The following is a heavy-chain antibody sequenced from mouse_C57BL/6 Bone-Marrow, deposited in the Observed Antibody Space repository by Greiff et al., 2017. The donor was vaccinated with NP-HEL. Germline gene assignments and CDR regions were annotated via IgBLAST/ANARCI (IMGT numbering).Heavy chain of an antibody. CDR1: GYTFTDYY. J-gene: IGHJ1*03. V-gene: IGHV1-19*01. CDR3: ARLIRGNYWYFDV. CDR2: INPYNGGT. D-gene: IGHD2-1*01. Sequence: EVQLQQSGPVLVKPGASVKMSCKASGYTFTDYYMNWVKQSHGKSLEWIGVINPYNGGTSYNQKFKGKATLTVAKSSSTSYLEINRLTSKASAVYYCARLIRGNYWYFDVLGTGTTLTVSS.